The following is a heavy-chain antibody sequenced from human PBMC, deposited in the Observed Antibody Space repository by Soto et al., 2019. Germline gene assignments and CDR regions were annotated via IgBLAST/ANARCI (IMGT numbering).Heavy chain of an antibody. V-gene: IGHV3-23*01. CDR1: GFTFTDYA. Sequence: GGSLRLSCRTSGFTFTDYAMSWVRQAPGKGLEWVTGISESGDATYYADSVKGRFAISRDNSQNTLFLQIHSLRVEDTAVYYCAKMGGPTAYFSAMDVWGQGTTVTVSS. CDR2: ISESGDAT. J-gene: IGHJ6*02. D-gene: IGHD1-1*01. CDR3: AKMGGPTAYFSAMDV.